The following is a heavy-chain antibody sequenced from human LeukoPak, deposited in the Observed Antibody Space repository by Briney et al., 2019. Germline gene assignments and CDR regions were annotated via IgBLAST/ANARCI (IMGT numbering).Heavy chain of an antibody. V-gene: IGHV1-2*02. CDR2: INPNSGGT. Sequence: ASVKVSCKASGYTFTGYYMHWVRQAPGQGLEWMGWINPNSGGTNYAQKFQGGVTMTRDTSISTAYMELSRLRSDDTAVYYCASALTYYDILTGYQSGYYFDYWGQGTLVTVSS. CDR3: ASALTYYDILTGYQSGYYFDY. D-gene: IGHD3-9*01. J-gene: IGHJ4*02. CDR1: GYTFTGYY.